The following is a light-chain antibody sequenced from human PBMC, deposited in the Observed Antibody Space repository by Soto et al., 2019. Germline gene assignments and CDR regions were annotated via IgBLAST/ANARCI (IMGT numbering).Light chain of an antibody. CDR1: SSDIGAFNF. V-gene: IGLV2-14*03. Sequence: QSALTQPASVSGSPGQSISIPCTGTSSDIGAFNFVSWYQQHPDKAPKVLIYGVTNRPSGVDYRFSGSKSGNTASLIISGLRPEDEADYYCSSFTSASTRIFGTGTKLTVL. CDR2: GVT. J-gene: IGLJ1*01. CDR3: SSFTSASTRI.